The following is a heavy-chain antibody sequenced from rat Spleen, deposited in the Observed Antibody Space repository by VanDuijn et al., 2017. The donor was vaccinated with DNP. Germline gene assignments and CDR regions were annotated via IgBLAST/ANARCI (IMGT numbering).Heavy chain of an antibody. V-gene: IGHV5-46*01. CDR3: TRGKPLRRISPYYFDY. J-gene: IGHJ2*01. Sequence: EVQLVESGGGLVQPGRSMKVSCAASGFTVSAFPMAWVRQTPTKGLDWVASISATGGSTYYRDSVKGRFTISRDSAKSTLYLQMNSLRSEDTATYYCTRGKPLRRISPYYFDYWGQGVLVTVSS. CDR1: GFTVSAFP. CDR2: ISATGGST. D-gene: IGHD1-11*01.